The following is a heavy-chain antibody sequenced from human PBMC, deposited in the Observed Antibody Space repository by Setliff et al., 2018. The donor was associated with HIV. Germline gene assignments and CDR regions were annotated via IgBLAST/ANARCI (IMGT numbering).Heavy chain of an antibody. CDR2: IYTSGTT. D-gene: IGHD2-8*02. CDR3: ARLIHTGLLYFDY. V-gene: IGHV4-4*09. J-gene: IGHJ4*02. Sequence: SETLSLTCFVSGVSISGHFWGWIRQPPGKRLEWIGYIYTSGTTQYNPSLESRVTISLDTSRDQFSLHLRSVTAADTALYYCARLIHTGLLYFDYWGLGKLVTVSS. CDR1: GVSISGHF.